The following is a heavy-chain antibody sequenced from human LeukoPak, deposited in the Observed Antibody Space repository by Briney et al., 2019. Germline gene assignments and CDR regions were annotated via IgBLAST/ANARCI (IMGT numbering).Heavy chain of an antibody. CDR1: GYSISSGYY. D-gene: IGHD2-15*01. J-gene: IGHJ4*02. V-gene: IGHV4-38-2*02. CDR3: ARLRYCSGGSCYSRIFDY. Sequence: SETLSLTCTVSGYSISSGYYWGWIRQPPGKGLEWIGSIYHSGSTYYNPSLKSRVTISVDTSKNQFSLKLSSVTAADTAVYYCARLRYCSGGSCYSRIFDYWGQGTLVTVSS. CDR2: IYHSGST.